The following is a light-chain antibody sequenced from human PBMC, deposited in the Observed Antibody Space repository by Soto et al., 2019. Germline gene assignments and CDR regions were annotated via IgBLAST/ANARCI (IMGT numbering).Light chain of an antibody. V-gene: IGKV1-39*01. Sequence: DIQMTQSPSSLSASVGDRVTITCRASQSISTYLNWYQQKPGKAPKLLIYAASSLQSGVPSRFSGSGSGTDFTLTINSLQPEDFATYYCQQSYRPLYTFGQGTKLEIK. CDR2: AAS. CDR3: QQSYRPLYT. J-gene: IGKJ2*01. CDR1: QSISTY.